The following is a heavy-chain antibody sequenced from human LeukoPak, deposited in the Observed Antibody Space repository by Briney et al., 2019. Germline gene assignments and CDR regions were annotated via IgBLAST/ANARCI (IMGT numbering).Heavy chain of an antibody. CDR2: INPSGGST. V-gene: IGHV1-46*01. CDR3: ARDSPYYDTSGYGGGSAFDM. J-gene: IGHJ3*02. D-gene: IGHD3-22*01. Sequence: ASVKVSCKASGYTFTSYYMHWVRQAPGQGLEWMGIINPSGGSTSYAQKLQGRVTMTTDTSTSTAYMELRSLRSDDTAVYYCARDSPYYDTSGYGGGSAFDMWGQGTMVTVSS. CDR1: GYTFTSYY.